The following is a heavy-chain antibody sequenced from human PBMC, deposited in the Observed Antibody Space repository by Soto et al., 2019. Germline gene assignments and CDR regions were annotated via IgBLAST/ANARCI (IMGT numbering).Heavy chain of an antibody. V-gene: IGHV1-69*01. CDR2: IIPIFGTA. J-gene: IGHJ3*02. D-gene: IGHD3-22*01. CDR1: TFSSYA. CDR3: AQGLTYYYDSSGYFDI. Sequence: TFSSYAISWVRQAPGQGLEWMGGIIPIFGTANYAQKFQGRVTITADESTSTAYMELSSLRSEDTAVYYCAQGLTYYYDSSGYFDIWGQGTMVTVSS.